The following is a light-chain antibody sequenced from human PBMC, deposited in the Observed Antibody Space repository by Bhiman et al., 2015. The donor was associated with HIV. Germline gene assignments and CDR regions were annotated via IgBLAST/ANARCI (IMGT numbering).Light chain of an antibody. J-gene: IGLJ1*01. CDR1: SSDVGAYTY. CDR2: DVT. CDR3: QSYDSRLTEV. Sequence: QSALTQPASVSGSPGQSITISCTGTSSDVGAYTYVSWYQQHPGKAPKLTIYDVTNRPSGISDRFSGSKSGTSASLAITGLQAEDEADYYCQSYDSRLTEVFGTGNQGHRP. V-gene: IGLV2-14*01.